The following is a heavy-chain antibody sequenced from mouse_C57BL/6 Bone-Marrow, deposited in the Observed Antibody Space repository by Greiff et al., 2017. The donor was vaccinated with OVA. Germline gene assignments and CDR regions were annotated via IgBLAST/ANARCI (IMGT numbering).Heavy chain of an antibody. Sequence: EVQLQQSGPELVKPGASVKISCKASGYTFTDYYMNWVKQSHGKSLEWIGDINPNNGGTSYNQKFKGKATLTVDKSSSTAYMELRSLTSEDSAVYYCARRDLLWVAWFAYWGQGTLDTVSA. D-gene: IGHD2-1*01. CDR3: ARRDLLWVAWFAY. V-gene: IGHV1-26*01. CDR2: INPNNGGT. CDR1: GYTFTDYY. J-gene: IGHJ3*01.